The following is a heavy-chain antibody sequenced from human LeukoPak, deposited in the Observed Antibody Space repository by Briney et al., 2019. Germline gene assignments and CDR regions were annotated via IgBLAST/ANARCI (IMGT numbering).Heavy chain of an antibody. CDR2: ISYSGYYI. V-gene: IGHV3-21*01. CDR3: AREGVDKPNDY. D-gene: IGHD5-12*01. Sequence: PGGSLRLSCAASGFTFSSYSMNWVRQAPGKGLEWVSSISYSGYYIYYADSVKGRFTISRDNAKNLLYLQMNSLRAEDMAVYYCAREGVDKPNDYWGQGTLVTVSS. CDR1: GFTFSSYS. J-gene: IGHJ4*02.